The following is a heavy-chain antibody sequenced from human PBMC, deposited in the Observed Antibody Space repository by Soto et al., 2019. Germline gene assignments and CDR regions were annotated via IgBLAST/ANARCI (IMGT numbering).Heavy chain of an antibody. CDR3: ARGYCGYDGRFDY. J-gene: IGHJ4*02. D-gene: IGHD5-12*01. CDR2: IIPIFGTA. Sequence: QVQLVQSGAEVKKPGSSVKVSCKASRGTFSRNAISWVRRAPGQGLEWMGGIIPIFGTANHAQKFQGRVAITADESTSTVYMEMSSLRSEDTAVYYCARGYCGYDGRFDYWGQGTLVTVSS. CDR1: RGTFSRNA. V-gene: IGHV1-69*01.